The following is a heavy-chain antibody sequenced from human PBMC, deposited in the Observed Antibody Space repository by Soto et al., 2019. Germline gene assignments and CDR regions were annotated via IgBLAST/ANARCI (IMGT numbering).Heavy chain of an antibody. CDR2: IYHSGST. CDR3: ARERGSGSSVFAY. J-gene: IGHJ4*02. V-gene: IGHV4-30-2*01. D-gene: IGHD3-10*01. CDR1: GGSISSGGYS. Sequence: SSETLSLTCAVSGGSISSGGYSWSWIRQPPGKGLEWIGYIYHSGSTYYNPSLKSRVTISVDRSKNQFSLKLSSVTAADTAVYYCARERGSGSSVFAYWGQGTLVTVSS.